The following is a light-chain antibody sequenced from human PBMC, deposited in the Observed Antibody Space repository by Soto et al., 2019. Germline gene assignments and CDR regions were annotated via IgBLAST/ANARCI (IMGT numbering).Light chain of an antibody. J-gene: IGKJ1*01. CDR2: AAS. Sequence: IQLTQSPSSLSASVGDRVTMXXRASQSISSWLAWYQQKPGKAPKXLIFAASSLQSGVPSRFSGSRAGPDFTLTISSLQPEDFATYYCQQSYSSPPTFGQGTKVDIK. CDR3: QQSYSSPPT. V-gene: IGKV1-39*01. CDR1: QSISSW.